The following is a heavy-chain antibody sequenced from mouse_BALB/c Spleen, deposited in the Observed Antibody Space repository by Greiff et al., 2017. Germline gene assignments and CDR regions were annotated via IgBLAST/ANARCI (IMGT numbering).Heavy chain of an antibody. D-gene: IGHD3-1*01. V-gene: IGHV1-87*01. CDR2: IYPGDGDT. CDR1: GYTFTSYW. J-gene: IGHJ2*01. CDR3: AREGYAFDY. Sequence: VKLVESGAELARPGASVKLSCKASGYTFTSYWMQWVKQRPGQGLEWIGAIYPGDGDTRYTQKFKGKATLTADKSSSTAYMQLSSLASEDSAVYYCAREGYAFDYWGQGTTLTVSS.